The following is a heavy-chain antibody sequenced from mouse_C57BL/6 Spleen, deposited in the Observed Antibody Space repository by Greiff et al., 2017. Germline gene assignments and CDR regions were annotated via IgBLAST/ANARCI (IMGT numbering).Heavy chain of an antibody. D-gene: IGHD2-3*01. V-gene: IGHV1-4*01. Sequence: QVQLQQSGAELARPGASVKMSCKASGYTFTSYTMHWVKQRPGQGLEWIGYINPSSGYTKYNQKFKDKATLTADKSSSTAYMQLSSLTSEDSAVYYCARYDGYQHNAMDYWGQGTSVTVSS. CDR1: GYTFTSYT. J-gene: IGHJ4*01. CDR2: INPSSGYT. CDR3: ARYDGYQHNAMDY.